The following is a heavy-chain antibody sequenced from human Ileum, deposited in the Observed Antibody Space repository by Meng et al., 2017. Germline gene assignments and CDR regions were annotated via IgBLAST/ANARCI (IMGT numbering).Heavy chain of an antibody. CDR2: IFYTGTT. CDR3: ARDVMGIRDGAVEDY. J-gene: IGHJ4*02. CDR1: GGTLSSAGSY. V-gene: IGHV4-31*02. Sequence: QVQLQESGPGMVKPSRTLSPHWTCPGGTLSSAGSYWSWIRQFPGKGLEWIGFIFYTGTTYYNPSLESRVTISVDTSKNQYYLKMNSVTAADTAVYYCARDVMGIRDGAVEDYWGQGTLVTVSS. D-gene: IGHD5-24*01.